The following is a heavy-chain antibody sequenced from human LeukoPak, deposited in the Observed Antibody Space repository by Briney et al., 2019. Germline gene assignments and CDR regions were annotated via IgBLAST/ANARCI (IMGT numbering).Heavy chain of an antibody. CDR1: GFTFSNAW. CDR2: IKSKTDGGTT. CDR3: TTDSTYYYGSGSYPHWFDP. J-gene: IGHJ5*02. D-gene: IGHD3-10*01. V-gene: IGHV3-15*01. Sequence: GSLRLSCAASGFTFSNAWMSWVRQAPGKGLEWVGRIKSKTDGGTTDYAAPVKGRFTISRDDSKNTLYLQMNSLKTEDTAVYYCTTDSTYYYGSGSYPHWFDPWGQGTLVTVSS.